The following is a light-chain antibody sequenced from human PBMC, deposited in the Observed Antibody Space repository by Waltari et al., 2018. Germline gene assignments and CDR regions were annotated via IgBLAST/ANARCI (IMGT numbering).Light chain of an antibody. J-gene: IGKJ4*01. V-gene: IGKV1-27*01. CDR2: AAS. CDR3: QKYNSAPQT. CDR1: QDISNY. Sequence: IQLTQSPSSLSASVADSLTLTCRASQDISNYLAWYQQKPGKAPRLLIYAASTVQSGVPSRFSGSGSGTDFTLSISSLQPEDVATYYCQKYNSAPQTFGGGTTVEIK.